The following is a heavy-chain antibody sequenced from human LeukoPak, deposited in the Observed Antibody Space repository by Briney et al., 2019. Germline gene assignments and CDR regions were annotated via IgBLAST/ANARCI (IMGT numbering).Heavy chain of an antibody. D-gene: IGHD2-21*02. Sequence: SETLSLTCTVSGGSIRSYYCSWIRQPPGKGLEWIGYIYYSGSTYYNPSLKSRVTISVDTSKNQFSLKLSSVTAADTAVYYCARCSGRGGDCYHDYWGQGTLVTVSS. V-gene: IGHV4-59*06. J-gene: IGHJ4*02. CDR2: IYYSGST. CDR3: ARCSGRGGDCYHDY. CDR1: GGSIRSYY.